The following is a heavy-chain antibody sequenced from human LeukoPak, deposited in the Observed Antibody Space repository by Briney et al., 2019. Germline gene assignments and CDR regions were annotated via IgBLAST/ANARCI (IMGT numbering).Heavy chain of an antibody. CDR3: ARASPRYCSGGSCYADDY. V-gene: IGHV4-59*12. Sequence: SETLSLTCTVSGGSINTYYWSWIRQPPGKGLEWIGYIYYSGSTNYNPSLKSRVTISVDTSKNQFSLKLSSVTAADTAVYYCARASPRYCSGGSCYADDYWGQGTLVTVSS. J-gene: IGHJ4*02. CDR2: IYYSGST. D-gene: IGHD2-15*01. CDR1: GGSINTYY.